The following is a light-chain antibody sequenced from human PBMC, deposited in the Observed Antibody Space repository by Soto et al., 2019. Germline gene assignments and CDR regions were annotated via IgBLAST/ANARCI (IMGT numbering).Light chain of an antibody. V-gene: IGLV1-40*01. Sequence: QLVLTQPPSVSGAPGQRVTISCTGSSSNIGAGYDVHWYQHLPGTAPKVLIYGNRHRPSGVPDRFSGSKSGTSASLAITGLQADDEADYYCQSYDISLSGVVFGGGTKFTVL. CDR2: GNR. CDR3: QSYDISLSGVV. CDR1: SSNIGAGYD. J-gene: IGLJ2*01.